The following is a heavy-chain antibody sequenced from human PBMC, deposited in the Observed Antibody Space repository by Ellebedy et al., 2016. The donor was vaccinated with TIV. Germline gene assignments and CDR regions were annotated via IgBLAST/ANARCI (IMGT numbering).Heavy chain of an antibody. CDR1: GFSVNTEY. Sequence: GESLKISCAASGFSVNTEYMSWVRQAPGKGLEWVSIIYSGGNTFYADSAEGRFTISRDISKNTVFLQMNSLRADDTAVYYCVRDATAIFPSHWGQGTLVTVSS. CDR3: VRDATAIFPSH. D-gene: IGHD2/OR15-2a*01. V-gene: IGHV3-53*01. CDR2: IYSGGNT. J-gene: IGHJ4*02.